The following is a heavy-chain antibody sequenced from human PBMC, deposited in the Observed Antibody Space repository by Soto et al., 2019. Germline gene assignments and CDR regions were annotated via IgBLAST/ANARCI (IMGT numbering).Heavy chain of an antibody. CDR3: ARGSWDDVSGHYYMDV. CDR2: TYYKSKWFN. CDR1: GDSVSNNSAG. D-gene: IGHD5-12*01. J-gene: IGHJ6*03. Sequence: SQTLSLTCAISGDSVSNNSAGWNWVRQTPSRGLEWLGRTYYKSKWFNNYAVSVKSRITINPDTSQNQFSLHLDSVTPEDTAVYFCARGSWDDVSGHYYMDVWGKGTTVTVSS. V-gene: IGHV6-1*01.